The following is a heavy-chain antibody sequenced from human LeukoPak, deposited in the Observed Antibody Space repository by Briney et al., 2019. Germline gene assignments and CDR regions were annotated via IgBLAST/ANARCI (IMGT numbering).Heavy chain of an antibody. CDR1: GFTVSSKY. CDR2: IYSDGNT. D-gene: IGHD6-13*01. CDR3: ASSSWDD. J-gene: IGHJ4*02. Sequence: PGGSLRLSCAASGFTVSSKYMRWVRRPPGTGLEWVSVIYSDGNTYYADSAKGRFSIPRENSKKTLYYQMNRLRAADTAVYYFASSSWDDWGQGTLVTVSS. V-gene: IGHV3-66*01.